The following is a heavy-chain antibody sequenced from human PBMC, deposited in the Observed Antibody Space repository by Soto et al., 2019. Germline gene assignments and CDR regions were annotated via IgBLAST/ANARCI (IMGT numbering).Heavy chain of an antibody. Sequence: SVKVSCKASGYTFSSYAISWVRQAPGQGLEWMGGIIPIFGTANYAQKFQGRVTMTTDPSTSTAYMELRSLRSDDTAVYYCARRYSASSWFDPWGQGTLVTVSS. V-gene: IGHV1-69*05. J-gene: IGHJ5*02. CDR3: ARRYSASSWFDP. D-gene: IGHD6-6*01. CDR2: IIPIFGTA. CDR1: GYTFSSYA.